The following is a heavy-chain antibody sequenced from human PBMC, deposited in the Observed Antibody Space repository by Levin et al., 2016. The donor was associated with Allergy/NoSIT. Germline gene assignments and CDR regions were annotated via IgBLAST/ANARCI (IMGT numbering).Heavy chain of an antibody. J-gene: IGHJ4*02. D-gene: IGHD2-15*01. Sequence: ASVKVSCKASGYTFTGYYMHWVRQAPGQGLEWMGWINPNSGGTNYAQKFQGRVTMTRDTSISTAYMELSRLRSDDTAVYYCARVEGFGYCSGGSCYSVSGFDYWGQGTLVTVSS. CDR2: INPNSGGT. CDR1: GYTFTGYY. V-gene: IGHV1-2*02. CDR3: ARVEGFGYCSGGSCYSVSGFDY.